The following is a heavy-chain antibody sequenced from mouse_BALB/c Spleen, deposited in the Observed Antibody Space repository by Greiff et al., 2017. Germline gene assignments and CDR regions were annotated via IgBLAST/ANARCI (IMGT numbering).Heavy chain of an antibody. CDR1: GFTFSDYY. CDR3: ARPPYYGNYAWFAY. Sequence: EVHLVESGGGLVKPGGSLKLSCAASGFTFSDYYMYWVRQTPEKRLEWVATISDGGSYTYYPDSVKGRFTISRDNAKNNLYLQMSSLKSEDTAMYYCARPPYYGNYAWFAYWGQGTLVTVSA. CDR2: ISDGGSYT. J-gene: IGHJ3*01. V-gene: IGHV5-4*02. D-gene: IGHD2-10*01.